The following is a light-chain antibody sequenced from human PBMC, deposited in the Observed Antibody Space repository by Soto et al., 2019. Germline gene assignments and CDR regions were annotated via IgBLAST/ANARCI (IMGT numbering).Light chain of an antibody. CDR2: ATS. V-gene: IGKV3-20*01. CDR3: HLYATSPFT. J-gene: IGKJ2*01. CDR1: ETIGRAY. Sequence: IVLTQSPGTLSLSPGERATVSCRASETIGRAYFAWYQHRPGRTPRLVLSATSNRAAGIPDRFGGSGSGADFTLTIIGVEPEDFAVYYCHLYATSPFTFGQGTKLEI.